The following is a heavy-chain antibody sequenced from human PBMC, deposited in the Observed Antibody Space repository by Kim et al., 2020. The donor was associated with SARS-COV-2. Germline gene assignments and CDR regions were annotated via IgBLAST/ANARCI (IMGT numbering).Heavy chain of an antibody. D-gene: IGHD3-10*01. J-gene: IGHJ6*02. Sequence: GGSLRLSCAASGFTFSSYEMNWVRQAPGKGLEWVSYISSSGSTIYYADSVKGRFTISRDNAKNSLYLQMNSLRAEDTAVYYCARDPLYYGPGEFLGYYYYGMDVWGQGTTVTVSS. CDR2: ISSSGSTI. V-gene: IGHV3-48*03. CDR1: GFTFSSYE. CDR3: ARDPLYYGPGEFLGYYYYGMDV.